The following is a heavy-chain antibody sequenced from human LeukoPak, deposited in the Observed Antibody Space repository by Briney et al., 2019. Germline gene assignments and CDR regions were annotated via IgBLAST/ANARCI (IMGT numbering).Heavy chain of an antibody. V-gene: IGHV5-51*01. J-gene: IGHJ4*02. CDR1: GYSFSSYW. CDR3: ARLTPGIAAAGDY. D-gene: IGHD6-13*01. Sequence: GESLKISCKGSGYSFSSYWIGWVRQMPGKGLEWMGFIYPADSDTRYSPSFQGQVTISADKSISTAYLQWSSLKASDTAMYYCARLTPGIAAAGDYWGQGTLVTVSS. CDR2: IYPADSDT.